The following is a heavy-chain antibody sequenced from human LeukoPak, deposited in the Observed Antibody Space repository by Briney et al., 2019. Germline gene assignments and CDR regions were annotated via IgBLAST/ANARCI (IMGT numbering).Heavy chain of an antibody. Sequence: GGSLRLSCAASGFTFSSYSMNWVRQAPGKGLEWVSSISSSSSYIYYADSVKGRFTISRDNAKNSLYLQMNSLRAEDTAVYYCAKDGGNIVVVVAATPRGYFDYWGQGTLVTVSS. D-gene: IGHD2-15*01. CDR1: GFTFSSYS. CDR2: ISSSSSYI. J-gene: IGHJ4*02. V-gene: IGHV3-21*01. CDR3: AKDGGNIVVVVAATPRGYFDY.